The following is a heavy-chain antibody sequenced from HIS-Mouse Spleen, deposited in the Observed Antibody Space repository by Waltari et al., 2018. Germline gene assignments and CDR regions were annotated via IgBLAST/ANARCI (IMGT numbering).Heavy chain of an antibody. V-gene: IGHV4-39*07. J-gene: IGHJ4*02. CDR3: ARDRRPGGSVGDY. D-gene: IGHD3-16*01. CDR2: IYYSGST. CDR1: GGSISSSSYY. Sequence: QLQLQESGPGLVKPSETLSLTCTVSGGSISSSSYYWGWIRQPPGKGLEWIGSIYYSGSTYYNPSLKSRVTISVDTSKNQFSLKLSSVTAADTAVYYCARDRRPGGSVGDYWGQGTLVTVSS.